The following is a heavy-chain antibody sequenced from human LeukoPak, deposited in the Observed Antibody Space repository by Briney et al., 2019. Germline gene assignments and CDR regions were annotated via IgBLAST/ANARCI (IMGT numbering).Heavy chain of an antibody. Sequence: GGSLRLSCAASGFTFSSYGMHWVRQAPGKGLEWVAVISYDGSNKYYADSVKGRFTISRDNSKNTLYLQMNSLRAEDTAVYYCAKEGLSSSWYYYYYGMDVWGQGTTVTVSS. CDR3: AKEGLSSSWYYYYYGMDV. CDR2: ISYDGSNK. V-gene: IGHV3-30*18. J-gene: IGHJ6*02. CDR1: GFTFSSYG. D-gene: IGHD6-13*01.